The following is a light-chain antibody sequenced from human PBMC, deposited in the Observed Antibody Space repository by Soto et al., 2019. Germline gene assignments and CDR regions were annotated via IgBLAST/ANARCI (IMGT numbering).Light chain of an antibody. CDR3: SSYAGININVV. J-gene: IGLJ2*01. Sequence: QSALTQPPSASGSPGQSVTISCTGTSSDVGGYNYVSWYQQHPGKAPKLMIYEVSKRPSGVPDRFSGSKSGNTASLTVSGLQAEDEADYYCSSYAGININVVFGGGTKVTVL. CDR1: SSDVGGYNY. V-gene: IGLV2-8*01. CDR2: EVS.